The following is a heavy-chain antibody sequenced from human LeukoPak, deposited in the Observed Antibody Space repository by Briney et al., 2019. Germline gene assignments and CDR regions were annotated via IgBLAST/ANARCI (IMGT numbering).Heavy chain of an antibody. J-gene: IGHJ5*02. CDR1: GYTFTSYD. V-gene: IGHV1-8*01. CDR2: MNPNSGNT. D-gene: IGHD4-17*01. Sequence: ASVKVSCKASGYTFTSYDINWVRQATGQGLEWMGWMNPNSGNTGYAQKFQGRVTMTEDTSTDTAYMELSSLRSEDTVVYYCATERLTTESTSGWFDPWGQGTLVTVSS. CDR3: ATERLTTESTSGWFDP.